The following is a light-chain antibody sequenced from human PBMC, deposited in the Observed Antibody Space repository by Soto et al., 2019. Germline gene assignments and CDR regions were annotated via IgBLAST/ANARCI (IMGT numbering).Light chain of an antibody. J-gene: IGLJ1*01. CDR2: VND. Sequence: QSVLTQPPSASGTPGQRVTISCSARNSKNGDNTVGWYQHLPGSAPKVLIYVNDQRPSGGPDRFSGSRSGTSASLTISGLRSEDEADYYCASWDDSLNGHGFGTGTKVTVL. CDR1: NSKNGDNT. CDR3: ASWDDSLNGHG. V-gene: IGLV1-44*01.